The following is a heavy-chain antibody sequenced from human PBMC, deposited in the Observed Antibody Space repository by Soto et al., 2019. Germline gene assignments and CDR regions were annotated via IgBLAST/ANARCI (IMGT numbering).Heavy chain of an antibody. CDR1: GFTFRTYS. D-gene: IGHD3-9*01. Sequence: VGSLRRSCAASGFTFRTYSMNWVRQVPGKGLEWVSAISSTSTYIFYADSVKGRFTVSRDNAKNSLYLQMNSLRAEDTAGYYCARALGLKATGPSLDYRGQGTSVTVPS. CDR3: ARALGLKATGPSLDY. CDR2: ISSTSTYI. J-gene: IGHJ4*02. V-gene: IGHV3-21*01.